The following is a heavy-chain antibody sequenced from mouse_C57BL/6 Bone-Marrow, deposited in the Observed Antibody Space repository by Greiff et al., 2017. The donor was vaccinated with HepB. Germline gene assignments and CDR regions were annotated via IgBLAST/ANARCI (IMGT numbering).Heavy chain of an antibody. CDR2: IYPGDGDT. J-gene: IGHJ3*01. Sequence: VQLQQSGPELVKPGASVKISCKASGYAFSSSWMNWVKQRPGKGLEWIGRIYPGDGDTNYNGKFKGKATLTADKSSSTAYMQLSSLTSEDSAVYFCARKDYGSSCFAYWGQGTLVTVSA. CDR3: ARKDYGSSCFAY. V-gene: IGHV1-82*01. D-gene: IGHD1-1*01. CDR1: GYAFSSSW.